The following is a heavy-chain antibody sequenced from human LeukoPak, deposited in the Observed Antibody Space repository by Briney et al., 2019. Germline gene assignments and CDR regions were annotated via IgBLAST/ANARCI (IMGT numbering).Heavy chain of an antibody. CDR2: IYYSGST. V-gene: IGHV4-59*01. CDR1: GGSISSYY. CDR3: ARSGRGILSSGWYENAFDI. D-gene: IGHD6-19*01. Sequence: PSETLSLTCTVSGGSISSYYWSWIRQPPGKGLEWIGYIYYSGSTNYNPSLKSRVTISVDTSKNQFSLKLSSVTAADTAVYYCARSGRGILSSGWYENAFDIWGQGTMVTVSS. J-gene: IGHJ3*02.